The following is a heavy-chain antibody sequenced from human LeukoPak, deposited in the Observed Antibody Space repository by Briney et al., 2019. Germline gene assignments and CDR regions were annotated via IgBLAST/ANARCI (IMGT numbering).Heavy chain of an antibody. CDR3: AREGNIVVVPAAIIEVNWFDP. J-gene: IGHJ5*02. CDR1: GFTFSSYA. D-gene: IGHD2-2*02. Sequence: GGSLRLSCAASGFTFSSYAMYWVRQVPGKGLEWVAVISYDGSNKYYADSVKGRFTISRDNSKNTLYLQMNSLRAEDTAVYHCAREGNIVVVPAAIIEVNWFDPWGQGTLVTVSS. V-gene: IGHV3-30*01. CDR2: ISYDGSNK.